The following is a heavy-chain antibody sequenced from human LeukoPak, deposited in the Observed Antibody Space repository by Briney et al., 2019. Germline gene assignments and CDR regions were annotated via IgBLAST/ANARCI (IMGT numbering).Heavy chain of an antibody. CDR2: ISAYNGNT. Sequence: EASVKVSCKASGGTFSSYAISWVRQAPGQGLEWMGWISAYNGNTNYAQKLQGRVTMTTDTSTSTAYMELRSLRSGDTAVYYCARDHYGDYGGLFGYWGQGTPVTVSS. CDR1: GGTFSSYA. CDR3: ARDHYGDYGGLFGY. V-gene: IGHV1-18*01. J-gene: IGHJ4*02. D-gene: IGHD4-17*01.